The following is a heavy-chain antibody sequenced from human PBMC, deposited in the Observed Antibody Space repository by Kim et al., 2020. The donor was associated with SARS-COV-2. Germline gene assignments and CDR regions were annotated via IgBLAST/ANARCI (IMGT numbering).Heavy chain of an antibody. D-gene: IGHD2-2*01. CDR3: AREGARGYCSTRTCLNRFDP. Sequence: GGSLRLSCTASGFIFSSSWMSWVRQAPGKGLEWVANIKQDGREKYYVDSVEDRFTISRDNAKNSLYLQMNSLRAEDTAVYYCAREGARGYCSTRTCLNRFDPWGQGTLVTVSS. CDR2: IKQDGREK. CDR1: GFIFSSSW. V-gene: IGHV3-7*03. J-gene: IGHJ5*02.